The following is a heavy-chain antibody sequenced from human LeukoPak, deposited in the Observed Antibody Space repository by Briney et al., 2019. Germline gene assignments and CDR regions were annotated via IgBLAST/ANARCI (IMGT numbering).Heavy chain of an antibody. D-gene: IGHD3-22*01. V-gene: IGHV3-23*01. J-gene: IGHJ4*02. Sequence: TGGSLRLSCAVPGVIFNNYAMSWVRQAPGKGLEWVSVISGNGGITYYVDSVKGRFTISRDNSKNTLYLQVNSLRAEDTAVYYCAKSYYYDSSGYYPLGYWGQGTLVTVSS. CDR1: GVIFNNYA. CDR2: ISGNGGIT. CDR3: AKSYYYDSSGYYPLGY.